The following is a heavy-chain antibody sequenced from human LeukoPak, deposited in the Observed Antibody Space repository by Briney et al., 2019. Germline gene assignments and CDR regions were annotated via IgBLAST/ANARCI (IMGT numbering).Heavy chain of an antibody. V-gene: IGHV5-51*01. CDR2: IYPGESDT. CDR3: ARRGGDSSGWFSVAFDI. J-gene: IGHJ3*02. Sequence: GESLKISCKGSGYSFTSYWIGWVRQMPGKGLEWMGIIYPGESDTRYSPSFQGQVTISADKSISTAYLQWSSLKASDTAMYYCARRGGDSSGWFSVAFDIWGQGTMVTVSS. D-gene: IGHD6-19*01. CDR1: GYSFTSYW.